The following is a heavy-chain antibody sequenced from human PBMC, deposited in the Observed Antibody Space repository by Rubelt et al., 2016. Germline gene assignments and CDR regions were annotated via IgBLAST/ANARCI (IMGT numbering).Heavy chain of an antibody. J-gene: IGHJ6*02. CDR2: ISFDGSLK. D-gene: IGHD3-10*01. Sequence: QAPGKGLEWVAIISFDGSLKHYADYVKGRFPISRDTSKNTLYLEISRLGAEDTAVYYCVRDRYASASGGMDVWGQGTTVTVSS. CDR3: VRDRYASASGGMDV. V-gene: IGHV3-30*04.